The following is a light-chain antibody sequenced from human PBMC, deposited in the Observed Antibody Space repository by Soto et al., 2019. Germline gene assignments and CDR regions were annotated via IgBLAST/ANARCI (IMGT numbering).Light chain of an antibody. Sequence: EIVLTQSPPTLSLSPGERATLSCRASQSISSFLAWYQQRPGQAPRLLISDGSNRATGIPARFSGSGSGTDFTLTITSLEPEDFAVYYCQQHYNWPRITFGQGTRLEI. CDR1: QSISSF. V-gene: IGKV3-11*01. CDR3: QQHYNWPRIT. CDR2: DGS. J-gene: IGKJ5*01.